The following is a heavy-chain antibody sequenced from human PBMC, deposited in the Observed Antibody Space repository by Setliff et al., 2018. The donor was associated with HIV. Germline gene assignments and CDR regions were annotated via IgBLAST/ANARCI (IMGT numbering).Heavy chain of an antibody. CDR1: GGSISSYY. V-gene: IGHV4-59*01. Sequence: PSETLSLTCTVSGGSISSYYWTWIRQPPGKGLEWIGYVYYTGSTNYNPSLKSRLTISVDTSKNQFSLKLSSVTAADTAVYYCAGEMQIGGYYFDYWGQGTLVTVSS. J-gene: IGHJ4*02. CDR2: VYYTGST. CDR3: AGEMQIGGYYFDY. D-gene: IGHD3-10*01.